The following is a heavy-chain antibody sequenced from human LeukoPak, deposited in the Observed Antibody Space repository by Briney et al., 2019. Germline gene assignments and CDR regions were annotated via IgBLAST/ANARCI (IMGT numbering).Heavy chain of an antibody. J-gene: IGHJ4*02. Sequence: GRSLRLSCAASGFTFSSYAMHWVRQAPGKGLEWVAVISYDGTNKYYADSVKGRFTISRDNSKNTLYLQMNSLRAEDTAVYYCARDSLGDPTYYFDYWGQGTLVTVSS. D-gene: IGHD3-10*01. CDR2: ISYDGTNK. CDR3: ARDSLGDPTYYFDY. V-gene: IGHV3-30*04. CDR1: GFTFSSYA.